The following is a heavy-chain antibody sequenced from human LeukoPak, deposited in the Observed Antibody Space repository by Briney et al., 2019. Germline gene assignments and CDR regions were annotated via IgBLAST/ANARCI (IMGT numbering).Heavy chain of an antibody. J-gene: IGHJ4*02. CDR1: GGSISSYY. V-gene: IGHV4-59*01. D-gene: IGHD2-21*02. CDR3: AISYCGGDCYSFPFDY. Sequence: SETLSLTCTVSGGSISSYYWNWIRQPPGKGLEWIGYIYYSGSTNYNPSLKSRVTISVDTSKNQFSLKLSSVTAADTAVYYCAISYCGGDCYSFPFDYWGQGTLVTVSS. CDR2: IYYSGST.